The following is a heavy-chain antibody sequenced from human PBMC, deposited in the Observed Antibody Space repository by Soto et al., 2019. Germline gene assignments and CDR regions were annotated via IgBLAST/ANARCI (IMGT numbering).Heavy chain of an antibody. V-gene: IGHV1-46*01. CDR1: GYTFTSYY. CDR3: ARGEKRASLVGATDY. D-gene: IGHD1-26*01. CDR2: INPSGGST. Sequence: QVQLVQSGAEVKKPGASVKVSCKASGYTFTSYYMHWVQQAPGQGLEWMGIINPSGGSTSYAQKFQGRVTMTRDTSTSTVYMELSSLRSEDTAVYYCARGEKRASLVGATDYWGQGTLVTVSS. J-gene: IGHJ4*02.